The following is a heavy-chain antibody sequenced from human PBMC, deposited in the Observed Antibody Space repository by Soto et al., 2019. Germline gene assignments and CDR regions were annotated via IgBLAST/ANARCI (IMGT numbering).Heavy chain of an antibody. D-gene: IGHD5-12*01. J-gene: IGHJ4*02. CDR3: AREVSKYSGYDFDY. V-gene: IGHV3-21*01. CDR1: GFTFSSYS. Sequence: EVQLVESGGGLVKPGGSLSLSCAASGFTFSSYSMNWVRQAPGKGLEWVSSISSSSSYIYYADSVKVRFTISRDNAKNSLYLQINSLRAEDTAVYYCAREVSKYSGYDFDYWGQGTLVTVSS. CDR2: ISSSSSYI.